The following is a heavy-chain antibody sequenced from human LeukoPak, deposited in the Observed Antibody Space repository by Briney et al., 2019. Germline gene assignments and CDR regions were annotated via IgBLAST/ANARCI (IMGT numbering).Heavy chain of an antibody. J-gene: IGHJ5*02. D-gene: IGHD6-13*01. CDR2: INSTSSYI. CDR3: AGAGYSSP. CDR1: RITFSSYS. V-gene: IGHV3-21*01. Sequence: GLSTKLSCTTSRITFSSYSINWRRLTPGNSMDSHSSINSTSSYIFYANSIKGRYTISRANANNSLYLQMISLRAENTAVYNCAGAGYSSPWSQGTLVTVS.